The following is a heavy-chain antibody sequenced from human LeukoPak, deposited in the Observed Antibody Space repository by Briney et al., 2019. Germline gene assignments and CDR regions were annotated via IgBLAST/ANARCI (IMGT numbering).Heavy chain of an antibody. Sequence: PGGSLRLSCAASGFTFSSYSMNWVRQAPGKGLEWVSYISSSSSTIYYADSVKGRFTISRDNAKNSLYLQMNSLRAEDTAVYYCAGGSTNLEWLPSTPFEYWGQGTLVTVSS. CDR3: AGGSTNLEWLPSTPFEY. CDR2: ISSSSSTI. CDR1: GFTFSSYS. J-gene: IGHJ4*02. V-gene: IGHV3-48*04. D-gene: IGHD3-3*01.